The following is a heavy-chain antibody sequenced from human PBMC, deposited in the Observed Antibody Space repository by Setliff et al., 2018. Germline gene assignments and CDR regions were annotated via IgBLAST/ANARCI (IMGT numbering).Heavy chain of an antibody. V-gene: IGHV1-2*02. CDR3: AGSGGGKALGRERPYYYYMDV. Sequence: ASVKVSCKASGYTFTGYSLHWVRQAPGQGLEWMGWLNPDTGGTNSAQKFQGRVTMTRDTSISTAYMELSRLRSDDTAVYYCAGSGGGKALGRERPYYYYMDVWGKGTTVTVSS. CDR2: LNPDTGGT. J-gene: IGHJ6*03. D-gene: IGHD3-16*01. CDR1: GYTFTGYS.